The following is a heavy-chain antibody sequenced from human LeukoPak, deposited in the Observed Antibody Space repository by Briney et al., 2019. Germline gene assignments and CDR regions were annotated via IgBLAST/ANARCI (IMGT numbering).Heavy chain of an antibody. CDR1: GGTFSSYA. CDR2: IIPIFGTA. V-gene: IGHV1-69*13. D-gene: IGHD2-15*01. J-gene: IGHJ5*02. CDR3: ARDRSGYCSGGSCYRDWFDP. Sequence: SVKVSCKASGGTFSSYAISWVRQAPGQGLEWMGGIIPIFGTANYAQKFQGRVTITADESTSTAYMGLSSLRSEDTAAYYCARDRSGYCSGGSCYRDWFDPWGQGTLVTVSS.